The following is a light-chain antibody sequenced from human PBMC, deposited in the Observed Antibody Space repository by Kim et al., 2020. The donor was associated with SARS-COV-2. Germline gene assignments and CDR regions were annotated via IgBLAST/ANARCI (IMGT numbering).Light chain of an antibody. J-gene: IGLJ2*01. Sequence: VALGQTAKITCGGNNIGGKHVHWYQQKPGQAPVTVIYKNNNLPSGIPERFSGSNSGNAATLSISRGQVGDEAVYFCQVWDSNTVIFGGGTQLTVL. CDR2: KNN. V-gene: IGLV3-9*01. CDR3: QVWDSNTVI. CDR1: NIGGKH.